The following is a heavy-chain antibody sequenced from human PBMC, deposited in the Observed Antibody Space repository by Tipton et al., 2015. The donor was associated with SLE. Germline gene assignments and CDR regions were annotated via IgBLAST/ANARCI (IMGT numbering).Heavy chain of an antibody. V-gene: IGHV3-23*01. Sequence: SLRLSCAASGFNFGSYGMSWVRQGPGKGLEWVSAISGSGGSIYFPDSVKGRFTISRDNSKNTLYLQMNSLRAEDTAVYYCAKDGGSYQGEFDYWGQGTLVTVSS. CDR1: GFNFGSYG. D-gene: IGHD1-26*01. CDR3: AKDGGSYQGEFDY. J-gene: IGHJ4*02. CDR2: ISGSGGSI.